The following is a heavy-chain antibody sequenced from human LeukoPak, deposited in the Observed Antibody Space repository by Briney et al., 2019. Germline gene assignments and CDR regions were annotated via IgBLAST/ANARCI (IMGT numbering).Heavy chain of an antibody. V-gene: IGHV4-34*01. D-gene: IGHD3-10*01. CDR2: INHSGST. Sequence: SETLSLTCAVYGRSFSGYYWSWIRQPPGKGLEWIGEINHSGSTNYNPSLKSRVTISVDTSKNQFSLKLSSVTAADTAVYYCARGSPYYYGSGSYYNYWGQGTLVTVSS. CDR1: GRSFSGYY. CDR3: ARGSPYYYGSGSYYNY. J-gene: IGHJ4*02.